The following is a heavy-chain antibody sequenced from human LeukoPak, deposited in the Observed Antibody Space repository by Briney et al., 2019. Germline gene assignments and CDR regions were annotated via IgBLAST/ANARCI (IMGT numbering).Heavy chain of an antibody. D-gene: IGHD3-3*01. CDR2: ISSSGSTI. V-gene: IGHV3-11*01. CDR1: GFTFNNAW. J-gene: IGHJ3*02. CDR3: ARVFSAFDI. Sequence: GGSLRLSCAASGFTFNNAWMSWVRQAPGKGLEWVSYISSSGSTIYYADSVKGRFTISRDNAKNSLYLQMNSLRAEDTAVYYCARVFSAFDIWGQGTMVTVSS.